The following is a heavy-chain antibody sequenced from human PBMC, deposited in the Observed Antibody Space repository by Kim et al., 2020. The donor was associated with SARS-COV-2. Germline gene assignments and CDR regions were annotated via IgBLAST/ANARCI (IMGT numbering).Heavy chain of an antibody. J-gene: IGHJ5*02. V-gene: IGHV3-74*01. Sequence: GGSLRLSCEASGFTFRSYWMNWVRQGPGKGLEWVSRIKTDGSNKHYADSAKGRFTISRDNAKNTVYLELNSLRAEDTAMYYCARGIFQQGFDPWGQGTLVTVSS. D-gene: IGHD3-9*01. CDR3: ARGIFQQGFDP. CDR1: GFTFRSYW. CDR2: IKTDGSNK.